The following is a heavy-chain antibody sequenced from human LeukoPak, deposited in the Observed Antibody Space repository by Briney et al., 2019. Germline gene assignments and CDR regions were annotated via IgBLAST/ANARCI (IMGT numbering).Heavy chain of an antibody. J-gene: IGHJ4*02. D-gene: IGHD1-26*01. Sequence: SVKVSCKASGGSFRSYAMNWVRQAPGQGLEWMGGIIPVFGTANYAQKFKGRVTITTDEATNTAYMEMSSLKSEDTAIYYCAREGSDGPDYWGQGTLVTVSS. CDR3: AREGSDGPDY. V-gene: IGHV1-69*05. CDR1: GGSFRSYA. CDR2: IIPVFGTA.